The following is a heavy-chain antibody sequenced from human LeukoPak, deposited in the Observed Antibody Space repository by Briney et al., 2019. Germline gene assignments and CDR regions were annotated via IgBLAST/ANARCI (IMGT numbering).Heavy chain of an antibody. D-gene: IGHD1-26*01. CDR3: ARETRGVGATGDY. Sequence: RASVKVSCKASGGTFSSYAISWVRQAPGQGLEWMGGIIPIFGTANYAQKFQGRVTITADESTSTAYMELSSLRSEDTAVYYCARETRGVGATGDYWGQGTLVTVSS. CDR1: GGTFSSYA. CDR2: IIPIFGTA. J-gene: IGHJ4*02. V-gene: IGHV1-69*01.